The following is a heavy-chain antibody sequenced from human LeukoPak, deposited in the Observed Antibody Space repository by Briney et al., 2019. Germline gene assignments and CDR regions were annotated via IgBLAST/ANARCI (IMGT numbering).Heavy chain of an antibody. D-gene: IGHD5-18*01. V-gene: IGHV3-23*01. Sequence: PGGSLRLSCAASGFTFSSYAMSWVRQAPGKGLEWASAISGSGGSTYYADSVKGRFTISRDNSKNTLYLQMNSLRAEDTAVYYCAKDQYSYGEFMFDYWGQGTLVTVSS. CDR1: GFTFSSYA. J-gene: IGHJ4*02. CDR3: AKDQYSYGEFMFDY. CDR2: ISGSGGST.